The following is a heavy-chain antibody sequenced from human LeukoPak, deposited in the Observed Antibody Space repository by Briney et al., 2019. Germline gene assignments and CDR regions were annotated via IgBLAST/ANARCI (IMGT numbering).Heavy chain of an antibody. J-gene: IGHJ4*02. CDR3: ARDSGSYYAIDY. CDR2: IYYSGST. V-gene: IGHV4-39*07. CDR1: GGSISSSSYY. D-gene: IGHD1-26*01. Sequence: MSSETLSLTCTVSGGSISSSSYYWGWIRQPPGKGLEWIGSIYYSGSTYYNPSLKSRVTISVDTSKNQFSLKLSSVTAADTAVYYCARDSGSYYAIDYWGQGTLVTVSS.